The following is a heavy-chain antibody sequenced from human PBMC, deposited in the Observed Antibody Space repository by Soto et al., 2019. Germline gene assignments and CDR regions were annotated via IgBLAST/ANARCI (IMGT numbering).Heavy chain of an antibody. Sequence: QVQLVQSGAEVKKPGASVKVSCTTSGYTFTLFGITWVRQAPGQGLEWMGWISPYNGDTKYAEKLEGRGTLTTDTSTDTAYMELTSLTSDDTAEYYCARGGQYRYFDYWGKGTLVTVSS. J-gene: IGHJ4*02. D-gene: IGHD2-2*02. V-gene: IGHV1-18*01. CDR3: ARGGQYRYFDY. CDR2: ISPYNGDT. CDR1: GYTFTLFG.